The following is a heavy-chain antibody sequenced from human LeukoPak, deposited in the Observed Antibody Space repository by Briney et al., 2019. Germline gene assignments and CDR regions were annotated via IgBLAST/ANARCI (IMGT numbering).Heavy chain of an antibody. CDR2: IYYSGST. J-gene: IGHJ6*03. CDR1: GGSISSYY. Sequence: SETLSLPCTVSGGSISSYYWSWIRQPPGKGLEWIGYIYYSGSTNYNPSLKSRVPISVDTSKNQFSLKLSSVTAADTAVYYCARSIVVVPAAMQGYYYYYMDVWGKGTTVTVSS. D-gene: IGHD2-2*01. V-gene: IGHV4-59*08. CDR3: ARSIVVVPAAMQGYYYYYMDV.